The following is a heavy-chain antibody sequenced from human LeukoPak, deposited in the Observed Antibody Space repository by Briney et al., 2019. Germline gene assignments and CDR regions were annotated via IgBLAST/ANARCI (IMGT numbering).Heavy chain of an antibody. CDR1: GGSISSSSYY. CDR3: ATGIGVILTQLDY. J-gene: IGHJ4*02. CDR2: IYYSGTT. Sequence: PSETLSLTCTVSGGSISSSSYYWGWLRQPPGKGLEWIGSIYYSGTTYYNPSLKSRVTIAVDTSKNQFSLKLSSVTAADTAVYCCATGIGVILTQLDYWGQGTLVTVSS. V-gene: IGHV4-39*07. D-gene: IGHD3-9*01.